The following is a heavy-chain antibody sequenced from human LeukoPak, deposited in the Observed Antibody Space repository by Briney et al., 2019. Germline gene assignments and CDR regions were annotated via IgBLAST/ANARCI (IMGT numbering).Heavy chain of an antibody. D-gene: IGHD2-2*01. Sequence: GGSLRLSCAASGFTFSSYSMNWVRQAPGKGLEWVSYISSSSSTIYYADSVKGRFTISRDNAKNTLYLQMNSLRAEDTAVYYCARQYCSSTSCVIDYWGQRTLVTVSS. CDR3: ARQYCSSTSCVIDY. CDR1: GFTFSSYS. V-gene: IGHV3-48*01. J-gene: IGHJ4*02. CDR2: ISSSSSTI.